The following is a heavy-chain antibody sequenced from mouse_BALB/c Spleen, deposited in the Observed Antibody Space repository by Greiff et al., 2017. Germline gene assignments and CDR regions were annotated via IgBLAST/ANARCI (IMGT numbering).Heavy chain of an antibody. CDR2: ISSGGGST. CDR3: ARHEIYYYGSSYYYFDY. V-gene: IGHV5-12-1*01. Sequence: DVKLVESGGGLVKPGGSLKLSCAASGFAFSSYDMSWVRQTPEKRLEWVAYISSGGGSTYYPDTVKGRFTISRDNAKNTLYLQMSSLKSEDTAMYYCARHEIYYYGSSYYYFDYWGQGTTRTVSS. CDR1: GFAFSSYD. D-gene: IGHD1-1*01. J-gene: IGHJ2*01.